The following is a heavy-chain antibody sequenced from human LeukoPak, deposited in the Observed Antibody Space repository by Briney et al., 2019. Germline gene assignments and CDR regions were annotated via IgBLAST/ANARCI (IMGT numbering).Heavy chain of an antibody. CDR2: IYYSGST. CDR3: ARGVHYDILTGYLYYFDY. V-gene: IGHV4-39*07. CDR1: GGSISSSSYY. D-gene: IGHD3-9*01. Sequence: PSETLSLTCTVSGGSISSSSYYWGWIRQPPGKGLEWIGSIYYSGSTYYNPSLKSRVTISVDTSKNQFSLKLSSVTAADTAVYYCARGVHYDILTGYLYYFDYWGQGTLVTVSS. J-gene: IGHJ4*02.